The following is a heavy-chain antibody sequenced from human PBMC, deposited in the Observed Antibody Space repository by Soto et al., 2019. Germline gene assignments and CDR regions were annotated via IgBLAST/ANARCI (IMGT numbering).Heavy chain of an antibody. Sequence: QVQLQESGPGLVKPSETLSLTCTVAGGSLTDHYWNWFRQSPGRGLQWIGYVYYSGATSYNPSLTSRVTSTVDTSKNQFTLKLRSVTATDTAVDFCARGNDWKSSTFDIWSQGTMVSVSS. D-gene: IGHD2-21*01. J-gene: IGHJ3*02. CDR1: GGSLTDHY. V-gene: IGHV4-59*11. CDR2: VYYSGAT. CDR3: ARGNDWKSSTFDI.